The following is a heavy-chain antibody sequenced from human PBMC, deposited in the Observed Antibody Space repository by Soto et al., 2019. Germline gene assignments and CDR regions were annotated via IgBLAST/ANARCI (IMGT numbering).Heavy chain of an antibody. CDR1: GFTFSSYA. J-gene: IGHJ3*02. CDR3: ARVQSGYDLDAFDI. D-gene: IGHD5-12*01. V-gene: IGHV3-30-3*01. Sequence: GGSLRLSCAASGFTFSSYAMHWVRQAPGKGLEWVAVISYDGSNKYYADSVKGRFTISRDNSKNTLYLQMNSLRAEDTAVYYCARVQSGYDLDAFDIWGQGTMVTVSS. CDR2: ISYDGSNK.